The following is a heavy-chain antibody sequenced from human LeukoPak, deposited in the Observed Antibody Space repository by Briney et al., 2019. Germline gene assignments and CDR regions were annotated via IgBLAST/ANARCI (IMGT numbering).Heavy chain of an antibody. CDR2: INPNSGGT. CDR1: GYTFTGYY. CDR3: ARGGAIFLYSSSSWGAYNWFDP. V-gene: IGHV1-2*02. D-gene: IGHD6-6*01. J-gene: IGHJ5*02. Sequence: GASVKVSCKASGYTFTGYYMHWVRQAPGQGLEWMGWINPNSGGTNYAQKFQGRVTMTRDTSISTAYMELSRLRSDDTAVYYCARGGAIFLYSSSSWGAYNWFDPWGQGTLVTVSS.